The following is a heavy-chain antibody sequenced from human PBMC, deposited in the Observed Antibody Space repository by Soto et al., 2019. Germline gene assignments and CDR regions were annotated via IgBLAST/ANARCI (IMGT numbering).Heavy chain of an antibody. D-gene: IGHD2-2*01. V-gene: IGHV4-4*02. J-gene: IGHJ5*02. Sequence: SETLSLTCAVSGGSISSSNWWSWVRQPPGKGLEWIGEIYHSGSTNYNPSLKSRVTISVDKSKNQFSLKLSSVTAADTAVYYCARDCERGDVVVPAENWFDPWGQGTLVTVSS. CDR2: IYHSGST. CDR1: GGSISSSNW. CDR3: ARDCERGDVVVPAENWFDP.